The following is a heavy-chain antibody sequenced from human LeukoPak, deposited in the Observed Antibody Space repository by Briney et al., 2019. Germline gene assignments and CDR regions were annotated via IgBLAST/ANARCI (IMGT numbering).Heavy chain of an antibody. J-gene: IGHJ4*02. V-gene: IGHV1-2*02. CDR1: GYTFTGYY. CDR2: INPNSGGT. D-gene: IGHD3-22*01. Sequence: ASVKVSCKASGYTFTGYYMHWVRQAPGQGLEWMGCINPNSGGTNYAQKLQGRVTMTTDTSTGTAYMELRSLRSDDTAVYYCARHYYDSGGYNSAFDYWGQGTLVTVSS. CDR3: ARHYYDSGGYNSAFDY.